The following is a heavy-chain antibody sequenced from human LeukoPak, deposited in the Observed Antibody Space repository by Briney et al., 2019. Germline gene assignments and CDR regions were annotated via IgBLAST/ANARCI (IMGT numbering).Heavy chain of an antibody. CDR2: IIPILGIA. Sequence: GASVKVSCKASGGTFSSYAISWVRQAPGQGLEWMGRIIPILGIANYAQKFQGRVTMTRDMSTSTVYMELSSLRSEDTAVYYCARVPGYSYVSPLDYWGQGTLVTVSS. CDR3: ARVPGYSYVSPLDY. CDR1: GGTFSSYA. D-gene: IGHD5-18*01. V-gene: IGHV1-69*04. J-gene: IGHJ4*02.